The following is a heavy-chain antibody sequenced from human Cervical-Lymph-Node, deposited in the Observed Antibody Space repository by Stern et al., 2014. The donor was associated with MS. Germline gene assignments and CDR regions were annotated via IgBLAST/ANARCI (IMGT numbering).Heavy chain of an antibody. CDR3: ARGGGLDQWLLLYYFDY. CDR2: IMQDGSET. Sequence: EVQLVESGGGLVQSGGSLRLSCAASGLTFSQYWMSWVRQAPGKGLEWVASIMQDGSETFYVDSVKGRFTISRDNAKKSLFLQMNNMRPEDTAVYYCARGGGLDQWLLLYYFDYWGQGTLVTVSS. J-gene: IGHJ4*02. D-gene: IGHD3-10*01. CDR1: GLTFSQYW. V-gene: IGHV3-7*01.